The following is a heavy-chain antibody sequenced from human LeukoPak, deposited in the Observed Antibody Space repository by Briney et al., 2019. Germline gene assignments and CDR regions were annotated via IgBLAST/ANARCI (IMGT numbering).Heavy chain of an antibody. CDR3: ARARVEGYCSSTSCHNYYYYYMDV. J-gene: IGHJ6*03. CDR1: GYTFTGYY. Sequence: ASVKVSCKASGYTFTGYYMHWVRQAPGQGLEWMGWINPNSGGTNYAQKFQGRVTMTRDTSISTAYMELRSLRSDDTAVYYCARARVEGYCSSTSCHNYYYYYMDVWGKGTTVTVSS. CDR2: INPNSGGT. D-gene: IGHD2-2*01. V-gene: IGHV1-2*02.